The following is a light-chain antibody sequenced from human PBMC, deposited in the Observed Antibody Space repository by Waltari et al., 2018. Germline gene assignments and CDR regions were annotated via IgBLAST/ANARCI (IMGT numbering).Light chain of an antibody. J-gene: IGKJ1*01. CDR2: DAS. CDR1: ESISIS. V-gene: IGKV3-11*01. CDR3: QQSNNWPWT. Sequence: EIVLTQSPATLSLSPGERATLPCRASESISISLAWHQQKPGQAPRLLIYDASKRASGIPDRFSGSGSGTDFTLTISSLEPEDSAVYYCQQSNNWPWTFGQGTKVEIK.